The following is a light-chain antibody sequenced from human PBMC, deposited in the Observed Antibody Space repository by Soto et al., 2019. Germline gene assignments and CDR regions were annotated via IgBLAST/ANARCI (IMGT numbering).Light chain of an antibody. J-gene: IGKJ2*01. V-gene: IGKV3-20*01. Sequence: ESVLTQSPGTLSLSPGERATLSCRASQSVSNSFFAWYQQKPGQPPRLLIYGISNRATGIPDRFSGSGSGTDFTLTISRLEPEDFVLCYCQQYSSLPHTFGQGTKLEVK. CDR1: QSVSNSF. CDR3: QQYSSLPHT. CDR2: GIS.